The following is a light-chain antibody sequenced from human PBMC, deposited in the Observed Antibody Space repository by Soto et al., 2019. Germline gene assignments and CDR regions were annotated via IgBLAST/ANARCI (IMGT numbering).Light chain of an antibody. Sequence: QPVLTQSPSASASLGASVKLTCTLRSGHSSYAIAWHQQQPEKGPRYLMRLNSDGSHAKGDGIPDRCSGSSSGAERYLTISSIQSEDEADYYCQTWDTGIWVFGGGTKLTVL. CDR2: LNSDGSH. CDR1: SGHSSYA. J-gene: IGLJ3*02. V-gene: IGLV4-69*01. CDR3: QTWDTGIWV.